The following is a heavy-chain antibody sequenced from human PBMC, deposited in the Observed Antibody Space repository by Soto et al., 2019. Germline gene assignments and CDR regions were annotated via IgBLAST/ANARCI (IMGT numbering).Heavy chain of an antibody. J-gene: IGHJ4*02. V-gene: IGHV1-69*06. CDR1: GGTFSIYA. CDR3: ARGLVYDFWSGYLDFDY. Sequence: AVKVSCKASGGTFSIYAISGVVQSPLRWLEWMGGIIPIFGTANYAQKFQGRVTITADKSTSTAYMELSSLRSEDTAVYYCARGLVYDFWSGYLDFDYWGQGTLVTVSS. CDR2: IIPIFGTA. D-gene: IGHD3-3*01.